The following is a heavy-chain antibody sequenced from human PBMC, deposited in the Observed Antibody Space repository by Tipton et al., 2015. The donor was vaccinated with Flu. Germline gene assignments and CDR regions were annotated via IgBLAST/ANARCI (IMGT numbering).Heavy chain of an antibody. Sequence: TLSLTCTVSGDSISSDYHWGWIRQFPGKELEWIGCISHSGRTYYNPSLKSRVTISVDTAKNQFSQRLSSVTAADTAVYYCARSTYYYGSGSSDYWGQGTLVTVSS. CDR2: ISHSGRT. CDR1: GDSISSDYH. CDR3: ARSTYYYGSGSSDY. D-gene: IGHD3-10*01. V-gene: IGHV4-38-2*02. J-gene: IGHJ4*02.